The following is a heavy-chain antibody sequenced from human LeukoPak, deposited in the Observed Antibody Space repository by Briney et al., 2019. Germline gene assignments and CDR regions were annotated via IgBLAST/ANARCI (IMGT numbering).Heavy chain of an antibody. J-gene: IGHJ3*02. CDR2: ISYDGSNK. V-gene: IGHV3-30*18. Sequence: PGRSLRLSCAASGFTFSSYGMHWVRQAPGKGLEWVAVISYDGSNKYYADSVKGRFTISRDNSKNTLYLQMNSLRAEDAAVYYCAKDNDILIGYYPGGAFDIWGQGTMVTVSS. CDR3: AKDNDILIGYYPGGAFDI. D-gene: IGHD3-9*01. CDR1: GFTFSSYG.